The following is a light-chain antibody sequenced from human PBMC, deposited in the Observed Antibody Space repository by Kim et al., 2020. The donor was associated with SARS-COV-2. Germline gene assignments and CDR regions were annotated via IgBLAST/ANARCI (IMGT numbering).Light chain of an antibody. CDR2: EVR. Sequence: QSITISCTGTRSTVGTFNLVSWYQHHPGKAPKLVIYEVRKRPSGVSSRFSGSKSGNTASLTISGLQAEDEADYYCCSYAGISSPIVFGGGTQLTVL. CDR3: CSYAGISSPIV. V-gene: IGLV2-23*02. J-gene: IGLJ2*01. CDR1: RSTVGTFNL.